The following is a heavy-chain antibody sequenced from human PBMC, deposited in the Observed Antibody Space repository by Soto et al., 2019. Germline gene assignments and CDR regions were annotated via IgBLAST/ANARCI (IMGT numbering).Heavy chain of an antibody. J-gene: IGHJ4*02. CDR1: GFTFSSYS. CDR3: ARLTSYGSSGYYCY. D-gene: IGHD3-22*01. Sequence: EVQLVESGGGLVKPGGSLRLSCAASGFTFSSYSMNWVRQAPGKGLEWVSSISSSSSYIYYADSVKGRVTISRDNAKNSVYLQTSSLRAEDTAVYYCARLTSYGSSGYYCYWGQGTLVTVSS. CDR2: ISSSSSYI. V-gene: IGHV3-21*01.